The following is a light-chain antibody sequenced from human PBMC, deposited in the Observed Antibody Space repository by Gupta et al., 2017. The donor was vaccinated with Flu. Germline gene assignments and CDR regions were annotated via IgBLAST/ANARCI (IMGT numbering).Light chain of an antibody. CDR3: QQRINWPAT. Sequence: PGTLSLSPGETAILSCRASESVNKDLAWNQQKAGQAPRLLIYDASKRATGTPARFSGSGSGTDFTLTISSLEPEDFAVYYCQQRINWPATFGQGTKLEIK. CDR2: DAS. J-gene: IGKJ2*01. V-gene: IGKV3-11*01. CDR1: ESVNKD.